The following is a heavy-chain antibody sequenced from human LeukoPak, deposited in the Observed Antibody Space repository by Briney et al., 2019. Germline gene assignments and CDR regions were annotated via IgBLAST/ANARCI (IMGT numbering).Heavy chain of an antibody. CDR3: ARDLVGATTLTDY. CDR2: INPNSGGT. CDR1: GYTFTAYY. V-gene: IGHV1-2*02. J-gene: IGHJ4*02. Sequence: ASVKVSCKASGYTFTAYYMHWVRQAPGQGLEWMGWINPNSGGTNYAQKFQGRVTMTRDTSISTAYMELSRLRSDDTAVYYCARDLVGATTLTDYWGQGTLVTVSS. D-gene: IGHD1-26*01.